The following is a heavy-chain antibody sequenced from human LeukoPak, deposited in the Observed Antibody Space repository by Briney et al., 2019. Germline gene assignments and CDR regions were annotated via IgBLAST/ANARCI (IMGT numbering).Heavy chain of an antibody. CDR3: AIMHGYYDGSGYWVQ. CDR1: GFTFGSYG. Sequence: GGSLRLSCAASGFTFGSYGMSWVRQAPGKGLEWVSFITPNADRASYADSVKGRFTISRDNPRNTLYMQMNSLRDEDTAVYYCAIMHGYYDGSGYWVQWGQGTLVTASS. V-gene: IGHV3-23*01. D-gene: IGHD3-22*01. J-gene: IGHJ1*01. CDR2: ITPNADRA.